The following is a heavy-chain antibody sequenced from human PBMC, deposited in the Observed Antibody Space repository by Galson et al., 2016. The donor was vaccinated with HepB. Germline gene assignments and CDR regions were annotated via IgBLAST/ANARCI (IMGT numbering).Heavy chain of an antibody. CDR2: IDPSDSYT. Sequence: QSGAEVTKPGESLRISCQGSTVNFIRYWISWVRQMPGKGLEWMGRIDPSDSYTKYRPSFQGHVTFSLDKSISTAYLQWSSLKASDTAMYYCAIFYFDSGSYYNPDYWGQGTLVTVSS. CDR1: TVNFIRYW. J-gene: IGHJ4*02. CDR3: AIFYFDSGSYYNPDY. D-gene: IGHD3-10*01. V-gene: IGHV5-10-1*01.